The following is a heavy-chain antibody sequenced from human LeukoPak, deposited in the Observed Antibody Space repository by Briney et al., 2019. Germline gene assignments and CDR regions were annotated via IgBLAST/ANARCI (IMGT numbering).Heavy chain of an antibody. CDR3: ARESGSYDY. D-gene: IGHD1-26*01. Sequence: ASVKGSCKASGYTFTSYSMHWVRQAPGQGLEWMAIINPSGGSTSYAQKLQGRVTMTTDTSTSTAYMELRSLRSDDTAVYYCARESGSYDYWGQGTLVTVSS. CDR1: GYTFTSYS. CDR2: INPSGGST. J-gene: IGHJ4*02. V-gene: IGHV1-46*01.